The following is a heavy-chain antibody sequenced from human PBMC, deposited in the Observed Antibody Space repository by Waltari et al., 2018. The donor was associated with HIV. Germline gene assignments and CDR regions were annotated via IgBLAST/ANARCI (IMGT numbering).Heavy chain of an antibody. CDR3: ARDPYYYDSSGYLCYFDY. J-gene: IGHJ4*02. Sequence: QVQLVDSGGGVVQPGRSLRLSCAASGFTFSSYSRHWVRQAPGKGLEWVAVISYDGSNKYYADSVKGRFTISRENSKNTLYLQMNSLRAEDTAVYYCARDPYYYDSSGYLCYFDYWGQGTLVTVSS. D-gene: IGHD3-22*01. V-gene: IGHV3-30-3*01. CDR2: ISYDGSNK. CDR1: GFTFSSYS.